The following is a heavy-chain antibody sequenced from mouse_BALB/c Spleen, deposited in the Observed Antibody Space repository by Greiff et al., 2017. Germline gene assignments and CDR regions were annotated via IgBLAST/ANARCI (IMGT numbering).Heavy chain of an antibody. CDR1: GFTFSSFG. CDR2: ISSGSSTI. CDR3: AREGGNYVAWFAY. V-gene: IGHV5-17*02. Sequence: EVMLVESGGGLVQPGGSRKLSCAASGFTFSSFGMHWVRQAPEKGLEWVAYISSGSSTIYYADTVKGRFTISRDNPKNTLFLQMTSLRSEDTAMYYCAREGGNYVAWFAYWGQGTLVTVSA. J-gene: IGHJ3*01. D-gene: IGHD2-1*01.